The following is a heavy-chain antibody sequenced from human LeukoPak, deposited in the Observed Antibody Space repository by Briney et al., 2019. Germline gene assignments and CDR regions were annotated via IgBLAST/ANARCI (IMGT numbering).Heavy chain of an antibody. Sequence: SETLSLTCTVSGGSIGSYYWSWIRQPPGKGLEWIGYIYYSGSTNYNPSLKSRVTISVDTSKNQFSLKLSSVTAADTAVYYCARNHDSSGYYSSSYYYGMDVWGQGTTVTVSS. CDR3: ARNHDSSGYYSSSYYYGMDV. CDR1: GGSIGSYY. V-gene: IGHV4-59*01. J-gene: IGHJ6*02. CDR2: IYYSGST. D-gene: IGHD3-22*01.